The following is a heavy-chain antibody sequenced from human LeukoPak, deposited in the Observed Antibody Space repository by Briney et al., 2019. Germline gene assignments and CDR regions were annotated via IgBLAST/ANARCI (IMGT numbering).Heavy chain of an antibody. CDR2: ISAYNGNT. V-gene: IGHV1-18*01. CDR3: ARDGKDIVVVPAAMDYMDV. J-gene: IGHJ6*03. CDR1: GGTFSSYG. D-gene: IGHD2-2*01. Sequence: ASVKVSCKASGGTFSSYGISWVRQAPGQGLEWMGWISAYNGNTNYAQKLQGRVTMTTDTSTSTAYMELRSLRSDDTAVYYCARDGKDIVVVPAAMDYMDVWGKGTTVTVSS.